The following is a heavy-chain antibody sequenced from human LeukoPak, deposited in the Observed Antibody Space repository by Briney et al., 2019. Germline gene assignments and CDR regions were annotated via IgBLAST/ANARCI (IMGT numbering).Heavy chain of an antibody. Sequence: GGSRRLSCVPSGITFSNSALSWVRQAPGKGLEWVSTITKSGDQTHYADSVRGLFTISRDIFKNTLYLQMNSLRAEDTAVYHCVKLAGKDGYRDVFDIWGQGTVVTVSS. D-gene: IGHD5-24*01. CDR3: VKLAGKDGYRDVFDI. V-gene: IGHV3-23*01. CDR2: ITKSGDQT. J-gene: IGHJ3*02. CDR1: GITFSNSA.